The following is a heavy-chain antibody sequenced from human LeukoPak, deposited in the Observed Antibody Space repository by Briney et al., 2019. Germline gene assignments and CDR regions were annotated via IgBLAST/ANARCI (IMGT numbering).Heavy chain of an antibody. V-gene: IGHV4-59*12. CDR2: IYYSGST. J-gene: IGHJ4*02. CDR3: ARASTYDSSGSTRFDY. D-gene: IGHD3-22*01. CDR1: GGSISSYY. Sequence: TSETLSLTCTVSGGSISSYYWSWIRQPPGKGLEWIGYIYYSGSTNYNPSLKSRVTISVDTSKNQFSLKLSSVTAADTAMYYCARASTYDSSGSTRFDYWGQGTLVTVSS.